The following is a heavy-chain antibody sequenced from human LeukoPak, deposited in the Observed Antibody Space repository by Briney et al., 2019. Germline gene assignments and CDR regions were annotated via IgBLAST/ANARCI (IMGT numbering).Heavy chain of an antibody. CDR1: GFTFSSYA. D-gene: IGHD2-15*01. CDR2: ISYDGSNK. CDR3: ARDDEVVPLDY. J-gene: IGHJ4*02. V-gene: IGHV3-30-3*01. Sequence: PGGSLRLSCAVSGFTFSSYAMHWVRQPPGKGLEWVAVISYDGSNKYYADSVKRRFTISRNNSKNTLYLQMNSMRAETAAMYYCARDDEVVPLDYWGQGRLVSVS.